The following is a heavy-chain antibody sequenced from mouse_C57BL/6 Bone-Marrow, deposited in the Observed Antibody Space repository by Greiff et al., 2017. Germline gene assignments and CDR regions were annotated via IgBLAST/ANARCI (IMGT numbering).Heavy chain of an antibody. Sequence: EVQLVESGPGLAKPSQTLSLTCSVTGYSITSDYWNWIRKFPGNKLEYMGYISYSGSTYYNPSLKSRISISRDTSKNQYYLQLKSVTTEDTATYYGARLVYYYGSSYGRYFDVWGTGTTVTVSS. CDR2: ISYSGST. CDR3: ARLVYYYGSSYGRYFDV. D-gene: IGHD1-1*01. V-gene: IGHV3-8*01. J-gene: IGHJ1*03. CDR1: GYSITSDY.